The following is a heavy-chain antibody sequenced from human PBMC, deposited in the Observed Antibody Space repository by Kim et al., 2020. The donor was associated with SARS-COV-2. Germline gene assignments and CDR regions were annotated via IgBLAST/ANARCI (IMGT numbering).Heavy chain of an antibody. CDR3: ARGSGYSYGYLQHNWFDP. V-gene: IGHV3-64*01. D-gene: IGHD5-18*01. CDR2: ISSNGGST. Sequence: GGSLRLSCAASGFTFSSYAMHWVRQAPGKGLEYVSAISSNGGSTYYANSVKGRFTISRDNSKNTLYLQMGSLRAEDMAVYYCARGSGYSYGYLQHNWFDP. J-gene: IGHJ5*02. CDR1: GFTFSSYA.